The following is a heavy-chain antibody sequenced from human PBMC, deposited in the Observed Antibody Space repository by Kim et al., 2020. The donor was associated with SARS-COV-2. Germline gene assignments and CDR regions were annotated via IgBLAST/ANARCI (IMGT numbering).Heavy chain of an antibody. CDR3: AKSSYSSTDY. Sequence: GGSLRLSCAASGFTFSSYGMHWVRQAPGKGLEWVSVISYDGSNKYYADSVKGRFTISRDNSKNTLYLQMNSLRAEETAVYYCAKSSYSSTDYWGQGTLVTVSS. CDR2: ISYDGSNK. D-gene: IGHD1-26*01. CDR1: GFTFSSYG. V-gene: IGHV3-30*18. J-gene: IGHJ4*02.